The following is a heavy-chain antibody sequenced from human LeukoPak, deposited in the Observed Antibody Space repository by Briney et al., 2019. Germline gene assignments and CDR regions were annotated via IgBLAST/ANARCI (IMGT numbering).Heavy chain of an antibody. CDR2: IYTSGST. D-gene: IGHD2-21*02. CDR3: ARLMTADGTFDY. Sequence: SETLSLTCTVSGGSISSPYWGWIRQPAGKGLEWIGRIYTSGSTSYNPSLKSRVTMSVDTSKNQVSLKLTSVTAADTAVYYCARLMTADGTFDYWGQGTLVTVSS. J-gene: IGHJ4*02. V-gene: IGHV4-4*07. CDR1: GGSISSPY.